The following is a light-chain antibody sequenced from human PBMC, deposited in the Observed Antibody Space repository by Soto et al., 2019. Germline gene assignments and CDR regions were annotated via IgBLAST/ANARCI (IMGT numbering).Light chain of an antibody. CDR2: GAS. CDR3: QQYNNWPRRT. J-gene: IGKJ1*01. V-gene: IGKV3-15*01. CDR1: QSVGSN. Sequence: EIVLTQSPGTLSLSPGERATLSCRASQSVGSNLAWYHQRPGQAPRLLIYGASTRATGIPARFSGSGSGTEFTLTISSLQSEDFAVYYCQQYNNWPRRTFGQGTKVDIK.